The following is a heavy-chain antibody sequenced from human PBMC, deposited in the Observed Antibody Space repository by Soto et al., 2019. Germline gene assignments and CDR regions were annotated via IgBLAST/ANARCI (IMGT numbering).Heavy chain of an antibody. J-gene: IGHJ4*02. V-gene: IGHV1-69*06. D-gene: IGHD1-26*01. CDR2: IIPIFGTA. Sequence: ASVKVSCKASGGTFSSYAISWVRQAPGQGLEWMGGIIPIFGTANYAQKFQGRVTITADKSTSTAYMELSSLRSEDTAVYYCARPFSSIVGAPFDYWGQGTLVTVSS. CDR1: GGTFSSYA. CDR3: ARPFSSIVGAPFDY.